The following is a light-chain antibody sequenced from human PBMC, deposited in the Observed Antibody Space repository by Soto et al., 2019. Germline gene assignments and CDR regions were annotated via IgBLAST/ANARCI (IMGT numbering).Light chain of an antibody. V-gene: IGKV1-33*01. CDR3: QQYDNLPIT. CDR2: DAS. J-gene: IGKJ5*01. CDR1: QDISNY. Sequence: DIQMTQSPPSLSASVGGRVTITCQASQDISNYLNWYQQKPGKAPKLLIYDASNLETGVPSRFSGSGSGTDFTFTISSLQPEDIATYYCQQYDNLPITCGQGTRLEIK.